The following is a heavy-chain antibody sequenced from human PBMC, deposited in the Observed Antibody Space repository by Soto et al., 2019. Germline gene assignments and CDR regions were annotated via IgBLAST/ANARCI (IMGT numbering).Heavy chain of an antibody. D-gene: IGHD3-10*01. CDR2: IYWDDDK. CDR3: AHVPGSGQLLYSYYYYMDV. CDR1: GFSLTTRGVG. Sequence: QITLKESGPTLVNPTQTLTLTCTFSGFSLTTRGVGVGWIRQPPGKALEWLALIYWDDDKRYSPTLKSRLTITKDNSKNQVVLTLTNMDPVDTATYYSAHVPGSGQLLYSYYYYMDVWGKGATVAVS. J-gene: IGHJ6*03. V-gene: IGHV2-5*02.